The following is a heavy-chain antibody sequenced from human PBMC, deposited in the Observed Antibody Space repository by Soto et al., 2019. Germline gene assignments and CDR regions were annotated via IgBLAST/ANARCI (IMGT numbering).Heavy chain of an antibody. CDR2: MNPNSGNT. V-gene: IGHV1-8*01. J-gene: IGHJ4*02. D-gene: IGHD3-3*01. Sequence: QVQLVQSGAEVKKPGASVKVSCKASGYTFTSYDINWVRQATGQGLEWMGWMNPNSGNTGYAQKFQGRVTMTRNTSISTAYRELSSLRSEDTAVYYCARDFIIRGVSGWVQGYVGYWGQGTLVTVSS. CDR1: GYTFTSYD. CDR3: ARDFIIRGVSGWVQGYVGY.